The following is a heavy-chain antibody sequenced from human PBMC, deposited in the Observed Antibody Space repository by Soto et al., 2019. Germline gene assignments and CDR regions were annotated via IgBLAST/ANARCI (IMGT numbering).Heavy chain of an antibody. D-gene: IGHD3-16*01. J-gene: IGHJ5*02. CDR3: ASRNSLGRALWGFRP. Sequence: PSETLSLTCTVSGGSINSGDHYWTWIRQTPGKGLDWIGHIYYSGSTYYNPSLKSRLLISLDTSKNQFSLNLTSVTPADTAVYYCASRNSLGRALWGFRPWGQRTLVAPSS. CDR2: IYYSGST. V-gene: IGHV4-30-4*01. CDR1: GGSINSGDHY.